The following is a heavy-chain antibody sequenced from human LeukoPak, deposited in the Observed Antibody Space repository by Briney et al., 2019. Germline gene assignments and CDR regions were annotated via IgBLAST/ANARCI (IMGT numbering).Heavy chain of an antibody. V-gene: IGHV4-4*07. J-gene: IGHJ4*02. CDR2: IYTSGST. D-gene: IGHD6-13*01. CDR3: ARASSSIAAAGPPFDY. Sequence: PSETLSLTCTVSGGSISSYYWSWIRQPAGKGLEWLGRIYTSGSTNYNPSLKSRVTMSVDTSKNQFSLKLRSVTAADTAVYYCARASSSIAAAGPPFDYWGQGTLVTVSS. CDR1: GGSISSYY.